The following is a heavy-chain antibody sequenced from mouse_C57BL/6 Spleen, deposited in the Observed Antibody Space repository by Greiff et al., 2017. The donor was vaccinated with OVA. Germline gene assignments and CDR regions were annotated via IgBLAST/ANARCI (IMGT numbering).Heavy chain of an antibody. D-gene: IGHD1-1*01. V-gene: IGHV1-62-2*01. J-gene: IGHJ3*01. CDR2: FYPGSGSI. Sequence: QVKLQESGAELVKPGASVKLSCKASGYTFTEYTIHWVKQRSGQGLEWIGWFYPGSGSIKYNEKFKDKATLTADKSSSTVYMELSRLTSVDSAVYFCARHEGGYYYGSSPAWFAYWGQGTLVTVSA. CDR3: ARHEGGYYYGSSPAWFAY. CDR1: GYTFTEYT.